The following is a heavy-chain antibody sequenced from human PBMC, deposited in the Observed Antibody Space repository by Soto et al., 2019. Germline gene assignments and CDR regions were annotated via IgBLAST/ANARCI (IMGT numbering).Heavy chain of an antibody. CDR1: GFPFSDYA. CDR3: AKVTAYSSTMTFDY. J-gene: IGHJ4*02. Sequence: GGSLRLSFAASGFPFSDYAMSWVRRSPGKGLAWVSAISGSGGSTYYADSVKGRFTISRDNSKNTLYLQMNSLRAEDTAIYYCAKVTAYSSTMTFDYWGQGTLVTVSS. V-gene: IGHV3-23*01. CDR2: ISGSGGST. D-gene: IGHD6-13*01.